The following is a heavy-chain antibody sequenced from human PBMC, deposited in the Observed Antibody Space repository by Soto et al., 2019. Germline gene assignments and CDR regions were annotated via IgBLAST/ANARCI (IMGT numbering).Heavy chain of an antibody. V-gene: IGHV1-69*13. D-gene: IGHD2-2*01. Sequence: SVKVSGKASGGTFSSYAISWVRQAPGQGLEWMGGIIPIFGTANYAQKFQGRVTITADESTSTANMELSSLRSEDTAVYYSARRIVPAAATTYGMDVWGQGTTVTVSS. J-gene: IGHJ6*02. CDR3: ARRIVPAAATTYGMDV. CDR2: IIPIFGTA. CDR1: GGTFSSYA.